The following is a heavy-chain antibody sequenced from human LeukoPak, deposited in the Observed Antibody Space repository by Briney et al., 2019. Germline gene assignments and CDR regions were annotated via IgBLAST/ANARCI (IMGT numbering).Heavy chain of an antibody. Sequence: ASVKVSCKASGYIFTSYSMHWVRRAPGQGLEWMEIINTSGGTTNYAQKFQGRVTMTRDTSTSTVYMDLSSLRSEDTAMYYCARDLSHRYYHSTGYAFDYWGQGTLVTVSS. CDR1: GYIFTSYS. CDR2: INTSGGTT. V-gene: IGHV1-46*01. D-gene: IGHD3-22*01. J-gene: IGHJ4*02. CDR3: ARDLSHRYYHSTGYAFDY.